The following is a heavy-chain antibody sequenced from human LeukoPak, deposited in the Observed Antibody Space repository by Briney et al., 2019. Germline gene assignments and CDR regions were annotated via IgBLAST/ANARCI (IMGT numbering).Heavy chain of an antibody. CDR2: VHLDGRT. D-gene: IGHD3-3*01. Sequence: SETLSLTCGVSGGSVCSTNWWTWVRQPPGKGLEWIGEVHLDGRTNYNPSLKSRLTMSVDLSENHISLKLTSVTAADTAVYYCAREGGFYRPLDYSGQGTLVTVSS. CDR1: GGSVCSTNW. CDR3: AREGGFYRPLDY. V-gene: IGHV4-4*02. J-gene: IGHJ4*02.